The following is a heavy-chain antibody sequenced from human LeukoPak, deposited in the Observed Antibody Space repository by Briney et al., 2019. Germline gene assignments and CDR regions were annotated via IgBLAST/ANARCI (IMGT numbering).Heavy chain of an antibody. J-gene: IGHJ6*02. V-gene: IGHV4-30-4*01. CDR2: IYYNGST. Sequence: PSQALSLTCSVSGGSISSGNYYWSWIRQPPGKGLEWIGNIYYNGSTFYNPSLKSRHTTSVDTSKNQFSLKLSSVTAADTAVYYCARAGWTSGWDSYSYGMDVWGQGTTVTVSS. CDR1: GGSISSGNYY. CDR3: ARAGWTSGWDSYSYGMDV. D-gene: IGHD6-19*01.